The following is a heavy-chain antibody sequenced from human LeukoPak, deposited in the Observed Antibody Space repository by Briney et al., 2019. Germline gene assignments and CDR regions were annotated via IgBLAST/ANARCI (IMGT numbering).Heavy chain of an antibody. CDR2: IYHSGNT. Sequence: SETLSLTCTVSGYSITSGYYWAWIRQSPGKGLEWIGRIYHSGNTYYNPSLKSRVIILVETSKNQFSLQLGSVTPTDTAVYYCARAGYCSGVSCYSAVPGKYWGQGALVTVSS. V-gene: IGHV4-38-2*02. D-gene: IGHD2-15*01. CDR1: GYSITSGYY. CDR3: ARAGYCSGVSCYSAVPGKY. J-gene: IGHJ4*02.